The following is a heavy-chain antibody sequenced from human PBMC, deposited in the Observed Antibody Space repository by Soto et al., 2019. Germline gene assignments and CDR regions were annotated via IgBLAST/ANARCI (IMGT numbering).Heavy chain of an antibody. CDR3: ARDTPIFRGNSRNYYYYGMDV. CDR2: IIPIFGTA. V-gene: IGHV1-69*13. J-gene: IGHJ6*02. D-gene: IGHD3-10*01. CDR1: GGTFSSYA. Sequence: SVKVSCKASGGTFSSYAISWVRQAPGQGLEWMGGIIPIFGTANYAQKFQGRVTITADESTSTAYMELSSLRSEDTAVYYCARDTPIFRGNSRNYYYYGMDVWGQGTTVTVSS.